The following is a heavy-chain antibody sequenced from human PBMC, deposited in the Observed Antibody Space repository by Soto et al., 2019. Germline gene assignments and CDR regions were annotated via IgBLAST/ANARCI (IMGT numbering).Heavy chain of an antibody. CDR3: ARRWGSYRRDYFDY. V-gene: IGHV4-39*01. CDR2: IYYSGST. J-gene: IGHJ4*02. Sequence: QLQLQESGPGLVKPSETLSLTCTVSGGSISSSSYYWGWIRQPPGKGLEWIGSIYYSGSTYYNPSLKSRVTISVDTSKNQFSLKLSSVTAADTAVYYCARRWGSYRRDYFDYWGQGTLVTVSS. CDR1: GGSISSSSYY. D-gene: IGHD3-16*02.